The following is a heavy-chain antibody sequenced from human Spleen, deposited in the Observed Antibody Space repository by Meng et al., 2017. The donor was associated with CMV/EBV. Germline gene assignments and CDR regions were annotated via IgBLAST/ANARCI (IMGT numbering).Heavy chain of an antibody. Sequence: CAVYGGSFSSYYWSWIRQPPGKGLEWIGEINHSGSTIYNPSLKSRVTISVDTSKNQFSLKLSSVTAADTAVFYCARGASYGPHYLDYWGQGTLVTVSS. CDR3: ARGASYGPHYLDY. CDR1: GGSFSSYY. J-gene: IGHJ4*02. D-gene: IGHD3-16*01. CDR2: INHSGST. V-gene: IGHV4-34*01.